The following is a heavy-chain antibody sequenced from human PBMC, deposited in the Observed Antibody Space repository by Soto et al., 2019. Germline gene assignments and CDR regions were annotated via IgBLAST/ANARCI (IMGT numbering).Heavy chain of an antibody. Sequence: GGSLRLSCAASGFTFSSYSMNWVRQAPGKGLEWVSSISSSSSYIYYADSVKGRFTISRDNAKNSLYLQMNSLRAEDTAVYYCARSPCTNGVCYGVDYWGQGTLVTVSS. CDR1: GFTFSSYS. V-gene: IGHV3-21*01. D-gene: IGHD2-8*01. CDR3: ARSPCTNGVCYGVDY. J-gene: IGHJ4*02. CDR2: ISSSSSYI.